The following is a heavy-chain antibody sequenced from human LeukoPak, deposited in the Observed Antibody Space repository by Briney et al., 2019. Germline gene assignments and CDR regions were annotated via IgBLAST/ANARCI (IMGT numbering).Heavy chain of an antibody. Sequence: ASVKVSCEASGYTFTGQFIHWLRQAPGQGLEWMGWIDPPSGAPHYAPKFQDRVTMTRDTSIATAYLEVHRLKSDDTAVYYCARSGFSTGFYLDFWGQGTLISVSS. CDR2: IDPPSGAP. V-gene: IGHV1-2*02. J-gene: IGHJ4*02. D-gene: IGHD6-19*01. CDR1: GYTFTGQF. CDR3: ARSGFSTGFYLDF.